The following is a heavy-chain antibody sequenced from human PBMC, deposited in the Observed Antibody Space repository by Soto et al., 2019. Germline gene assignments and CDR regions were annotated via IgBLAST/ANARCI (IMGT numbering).Heavy chain of an antibody. J-gene: IGHJ4*02. CDR3: ARESYYHTRGAVDY. D-gene: IGHD3-3*02. Sequence: QVQLQESGPGLVKPSETLSLTCTVSGGSINSYYWRWIRQPPGKGLEWIGYIYYSGSTSYNPSLKSRVTLSVDTTKNHFSLRLTSVTAADTAVYSCARESYYHTRGAVDYWGQGILVTVSS. V-gene: IGHV4-59*01. CDR2: IYYSGST. CDR1: GGSINSYY.